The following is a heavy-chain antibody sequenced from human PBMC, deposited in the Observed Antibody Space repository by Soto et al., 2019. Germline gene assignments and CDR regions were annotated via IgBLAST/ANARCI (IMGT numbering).Heavy chain of an antibody. D-gene: IGHD3-22*01. CDR3: EKDDMLVVVMGAFDI. CDR2: IDGSGTFT. V-gene: IGHV3-23*01. Sequence: QPGGSLRLSCAASGFTFSSTDMSWVRQGPGKGLEWVSTIDGSGTFTYYADSVKGRFTISRDNSKNTLYLQMNSLRAEDTAVYYCEKDDMLVVVMGAFDISGQGPMVTV. J-gene: IGHJ3*02. CDR1: GFTFSSTD.